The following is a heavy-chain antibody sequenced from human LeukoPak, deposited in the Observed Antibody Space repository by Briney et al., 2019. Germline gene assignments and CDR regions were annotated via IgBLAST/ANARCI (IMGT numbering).Heavy chain of an antibody. CDR1: GYTFTGYY. D-gene: IGHD3-10*01. V-gene: IGHV1-69*06. Sequence: SVKVSCKASGYTFTGYYMHWVRQAPGQGLEWMGGIIPIFGTANYAQKFQGRVTITADKSTSTAYMELSSLRSEDTAVYYCARGIRGNYYYYYMDVWGKGTTVTVSS. CDR3: ARGIRGNYYYYYMDV. CDR2: IIPIFGTA. J-gene: IGHJ6*03.